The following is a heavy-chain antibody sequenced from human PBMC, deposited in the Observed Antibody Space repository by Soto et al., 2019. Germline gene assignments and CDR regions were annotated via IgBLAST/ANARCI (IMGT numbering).Heavy chain of an antibody. CDR3: ARGGRETVRGVILFDY. CDR1: GGSFSGYY. J-gene: IGHJ4*02. D-gene: IGHD3-10*01. V-gene: IGHV4-34*01. Sequence: SETLSLTCAVYGGSFSGYYWSWIRQPPGKGLEWIGEINHSGSTNYNPSLKSRVTISVDTSKNQFSLKLSSVTAADTAVYYCARGGRETVRGVILFDYWGQGTLVTVSS. CDR2: INHSGST.